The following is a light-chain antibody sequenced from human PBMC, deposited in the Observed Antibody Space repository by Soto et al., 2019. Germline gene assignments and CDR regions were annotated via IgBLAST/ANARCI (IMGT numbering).Light chain of an antibody. CDR1: SSDVGGYNY. J-gene: IGLJ2*01. CDR2: EVS. Sequence: QSALTQPPSASGSPGQSVTISCTGTSSDVGGYNYVSWYQQHPGKAPKFMIYEVSKRPSGVPDRFSGSKSGNTASLTVSGLQAEDEAEYYCSSDAGSNNLVFGGGTKLTVL. V-gene: IGLV2-8*01. CDR3: SSDAGSNNLV.